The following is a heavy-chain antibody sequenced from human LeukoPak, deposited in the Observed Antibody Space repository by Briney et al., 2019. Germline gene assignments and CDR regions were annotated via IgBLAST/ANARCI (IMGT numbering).Heavy chain of an antibody. V-gene: IGHV1-2*02. D-gene: IGHD5/OR15-5a*01. Sequence: XWXXWISPNSGATNYAQNFQGRVTMTRDTSISTAYMELSRLGPDDTAVYYCATSRVRLYYFDLWGQGTLVTVSS. CDR3: ATSRVRLYYFDL. J-gene: IGHJ4*02. CDR2: ISPNSGAT.